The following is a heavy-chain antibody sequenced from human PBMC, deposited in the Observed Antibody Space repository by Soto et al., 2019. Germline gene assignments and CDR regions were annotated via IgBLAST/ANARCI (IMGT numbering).Heavy chain of an antibody. D-gene: IGHD5-12*01. V-gene: IGHV1-69*06. CDR1: GGTFSSYA. CDR3: ARASGSDPRSYYFDY. Sequence: GASVKVSCKASGGTFSSYAISWVRQAPGQGLEWMGGIIPIFGTANYAQKFQGRVTITADKSTSTAYMELSSLRSADTAVYYCARASGSDPRSYYFDYWGKGPMVTVSS. J-gene: IGHJ4*02. CDR2: IIPIFGTA.